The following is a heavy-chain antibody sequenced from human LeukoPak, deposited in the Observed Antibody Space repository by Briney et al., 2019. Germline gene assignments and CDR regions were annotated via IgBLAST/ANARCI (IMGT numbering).Heavy chain of an antibody. D-gene: IGHD3-22*01. Sequence: SETLSLTCTVSGGSISSYYWSRVRQPPGKGLEWIGYIHTSGITNYNPSLKSRVTMSEDTSKNQFSLKLSSVTAADTAVYYCARLGGYYDPFDYWGQGTLVTVSS. CDR2: IHTSGIT. CDR1: GGSISSYY. CDR3: ARLGGYYDPFDY. V-gene: IGHV4-4*09. J-gene: IGHJ4*02.